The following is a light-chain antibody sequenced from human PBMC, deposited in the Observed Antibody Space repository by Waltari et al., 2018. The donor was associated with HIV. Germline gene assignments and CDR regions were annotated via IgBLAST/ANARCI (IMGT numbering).Light chain of an antibody. CDR2: GKN. Sequence: SSELTQDPAVSVALCQTVRITCHGDSHRSNSATWYQQKPGQAPVVVIYGKNNRPSGIPDRFSGSTSGNTASLTITGAQAEDEADYYCNSRDSSGNHLGVFGGGTKLTVL. CDR1: SHRSNS. J-gene: IGLJ2*01. CDR3: NSRDSSGNHLGV. V-gene: IGLV3-19*01.